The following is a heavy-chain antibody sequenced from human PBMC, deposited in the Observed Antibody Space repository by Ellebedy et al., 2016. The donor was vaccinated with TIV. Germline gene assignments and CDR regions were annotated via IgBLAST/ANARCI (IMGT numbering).Heavy chain of an antibody. Sequence: SETLSLTCTVSGGSISSSSYYWSWIRQPPGKGLEWIGYIYYSGSTNYNPSLKSRVTISVDTSKNQFSLKLSSVTAADTAVYYCARGPTVTTYYYYGMDVWGQGTTVTVSS. D-gene: IGHD4-17*01. CDR2: IYYSGST. V-gene: IGHV4-61*01. CDR1: GGSISSSSYY. J-gene: IGHJ6*02. CDR3: ARGPTVTTYYYYGMDV.